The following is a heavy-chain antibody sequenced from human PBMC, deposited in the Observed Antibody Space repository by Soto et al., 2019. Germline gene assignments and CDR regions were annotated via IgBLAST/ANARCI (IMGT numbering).Heavy chain of an antibody. V-gene: IGHV1-2*02. CDR3: ARVRTYYDSSGSLDY. CDR2: INPNSGDT. D-gene: IGHD3-22*01. J-gene: IGHJ4*02. CDR1: GYTFTGYF. Sequence: ASVKVSCKASGYTFTGYFMHWVRQAPGQGLEWMGWINPNSGDTNYAQKFQGRVTMTRDMSISTAYMELRRLTSDDTAIYYCARVRTYYDSSGSLDYWGQGTLVTVSS.